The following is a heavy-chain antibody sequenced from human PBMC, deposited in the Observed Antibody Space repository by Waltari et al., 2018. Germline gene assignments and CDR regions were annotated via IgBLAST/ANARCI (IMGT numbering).Heavy chain of an antibody. D-gene: IGHD6-13*01. CDR1: GGSFSAHY. CDR2: TSQMGRT. J-gene: IGHJ6*02. V-gene: IGHV4-34*01. CDR3: ARLNGRDTSTWNHYYNYYGMDV. Sequence: QVQLQQWGAGLLKPSETLSLTCAVYGGSFSAHYWRWIRPAPGKGLEWIGETSQMGRTNYNPSLKSRVTIALDTSKNQVSRRLKSVTPADMAVYYCARLNGRDTSTWNHYYNYYGMDVWGQGTTVSVSS.